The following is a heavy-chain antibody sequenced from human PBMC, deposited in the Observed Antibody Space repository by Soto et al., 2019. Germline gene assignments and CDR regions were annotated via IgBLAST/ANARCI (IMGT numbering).Heavy chain of an antibody. CDR2: ISGSGGST. CDR3: AKMGCISTSCYRGDYYYGMDV. D-gene: IGHD2-2*01. V-gene: IGHV3-23*01. CDR1: GFTFSSYA. J-gene: IGHJ6*02. Sequence: GGSLRLSCAASGFTFSSYAMSWVRQAPGKGLEWVSAISGSGGSTYYADSVKGRFTISRDNSKNTLYLQMNSLRAEGTAVYYCAKMGCISTSCYRGDYYYGMDVWGQGTTVTVSS.